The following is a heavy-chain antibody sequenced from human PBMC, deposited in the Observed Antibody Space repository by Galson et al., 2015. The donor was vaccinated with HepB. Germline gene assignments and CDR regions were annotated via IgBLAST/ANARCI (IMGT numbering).Heavy chain of an antibody. CDR2: ISGNSGGT. Sequence: SLRLSCAASGFTFSSYAMMWVRQAPGKGLERVSTISGNSGGTYYADSVKGRFTISRDNSKSTLFLQMHSLRFEDTAVYYCARRKGLGNFSYYYYYMDVWGKGTTVTVSS. D-gene: IGHD1-1*01. CDR3: ARRKGLGNFSYYYYYMDV. V-gene: IGHV3-23*01. CDR1: GFTFSSYA. J-gene: IGHJ6*03.